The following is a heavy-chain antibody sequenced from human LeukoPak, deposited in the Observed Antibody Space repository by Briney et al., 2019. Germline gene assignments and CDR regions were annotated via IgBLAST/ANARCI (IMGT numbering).Heavy chain of an antibody. D-gene: IGHD3-3*01. Sequence: ASVKVSCKASGYTFTGYYMHWVRQAPGQGLEWMGWINPNSGGTNYAQKFQGRVTMTRDTSISTAYMELSRLRSDDTAVYYCARGPYYDFWSGYYTGIPGWFDPWDQGTLVTVSS. CDR2: INPNSGGT. J-gene: IGHJ5*02. CDR1: GYTFTGYY. V-gene: IGHV1-2*02. CDR3: ARGPYYDFWSGYYTGIPGWFDP.